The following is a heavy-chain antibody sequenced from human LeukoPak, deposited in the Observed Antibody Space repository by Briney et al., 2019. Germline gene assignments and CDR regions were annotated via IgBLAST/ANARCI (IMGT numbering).Heavy chain of an antibody. D-gene: IGHD2-15*01. CDR3: AKDQGHCTGCSCYSMDY. CDR1: GFTFSSYG. CDR2: IWYDGSNK. J-gene: IGHJ4*02. V-gene: IGHV3-33*06. Sequence: GRSLRLSCAASGFTFSSYGMHWVRQAPGKGLEWVAVIWYDGSNKYYADSVKGRFTISRDNSKNTLYLQMNSLRAEDTAVYYCAKDQGHCTGCSCYSMDYWGQGTLVTVSS.